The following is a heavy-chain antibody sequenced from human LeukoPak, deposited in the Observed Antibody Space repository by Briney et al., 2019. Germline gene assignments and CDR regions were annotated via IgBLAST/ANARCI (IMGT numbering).Heavy chain of an antibody. CDR1: GGTFNSSA. CDR2: IIPIFGTA. Sequence: ALVKVSCKASGGTFNSSAISWVRQAPGQGLEWMGRIIPIFGTANYAQKFQGRVTITTDESTSTAYMELSSLRSEDTAVYYCARDRGYCSSTSCAHAFDIWGQGTMVTVSS. CDR3: ARDRGYCSSTSCAHAFDI. J-gene: IGHJ3*02. V-gene: IGHV1-69*05. D-gene: IGHD2-2*01.